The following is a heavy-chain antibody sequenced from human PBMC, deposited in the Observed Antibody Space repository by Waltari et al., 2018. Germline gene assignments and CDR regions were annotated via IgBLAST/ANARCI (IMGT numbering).Heavy chain of an antibody. CDR1: GYTFTHDS. J-gene: IGHJ4*02. CDR2: VDPEDGET. D-gene: IGHD2-15*01. V-gene: IGHV1-69-2*01. Sequence: VLVVQSRTQGKKRRATVRLPCKVSGYTFTHDSQHWLQRALGEGLEWMGLVDPEDGETRYAEKLQGRDTITADTSTDTAYMELSSLRSEDTAVYYCETLVVAQIYYFDYWGQGTLVTVSS. CDR3: ETLVVAQIYYFDY.